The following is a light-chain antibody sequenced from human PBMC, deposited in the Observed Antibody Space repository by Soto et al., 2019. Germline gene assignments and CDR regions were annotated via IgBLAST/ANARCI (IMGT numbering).Light chain of an antibody. V-gene: IGLV2-14*03. J-gene: IGLJ2*01. Sequence: QSALTQPASVSGSPGQSITISCTGTSNDIGGYDFVSWFQQHPGKAPKLIIYDVDNRPSGVSNRFSGSKSGNTAALTISGLRTEDEADYYCSSYTSSSTLVVFGGGTKLTV. CDR1: SNDIGGYDF. CDR2: DVD. CDR3: SSYTSSSTLVV.